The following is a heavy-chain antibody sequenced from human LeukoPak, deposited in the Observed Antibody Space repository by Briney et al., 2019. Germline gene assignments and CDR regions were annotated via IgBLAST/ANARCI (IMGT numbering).Heavy chain of an antibody. CDR3: ARHRNLDCSSSSCYIGWFDP. Sequence: SETLSLTCTVSGVSISTTSNHWGWIRQPPGKGLEWIGSIYYSGSTYYNPSLKSRVTISVDTSKNQFSLKLSSVTAADTAVYYCARHRNLDCSSSSCYIGWFDPWGQGALVTVSS. D-gene: IGHD2-2*02. V-gene: IGHV4-39*01. CDR1: GVSISTTSNH. J-gene: IGHJ5*02. CDR2: IYYSGST.